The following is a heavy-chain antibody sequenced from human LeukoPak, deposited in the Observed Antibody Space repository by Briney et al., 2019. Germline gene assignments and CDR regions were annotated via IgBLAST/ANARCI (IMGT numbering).Heavy chain of an antibody. Sequence: SVKVSCKASGGTFSSYAISWVRQAPGQGLEWMGRIIPILGIANYAQKFQGRVTITADKSTSTAYMELSSLRSEDTAVYYCASSITVFGVAAYYYYGMDVWGQGTTVTVSS. CDR2: IIPILGIA. CDR3: ASSITVFGVAAYYYYGMDV. CDR1: GGTFSSYA. J-gene: IGHJ6*02. V-gene: IGHV1-69*04. D-gene: IGHD3-3*01.